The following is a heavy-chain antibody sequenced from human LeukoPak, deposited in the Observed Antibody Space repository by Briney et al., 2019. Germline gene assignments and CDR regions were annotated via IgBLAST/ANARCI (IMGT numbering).Heavy chain of an antibody. CDR2: IYHSGST. CDR3: ARVWRCTNGACYTYFDY. V-gene: IGHV4-38-2*02. Sequence: SETLSLTCTVSGYSISSGYYWGWIRQPPGKGLEWIGGIYHSGSTYYNPSPKSRVTISVDTSKNQFSLKLSSVTAADTAVYYCARVWRCTNGACYTYFDYWGQGTLVTVSS. J-gene: IGHJ4*02. D-gene: IGHD2-8*01. CDR1: GYSISSGYY.